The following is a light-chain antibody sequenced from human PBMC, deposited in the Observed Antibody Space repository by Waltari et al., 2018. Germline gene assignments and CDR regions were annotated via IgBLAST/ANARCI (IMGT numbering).Light chain of an antibody. CDR3: HQSSSLPT. Sequence: EIVMAQSPASLSVSPGERAIFSCRASQSVTTNVAWYQQKPGQPPRLLIYGASTRATDIPARFSGSGSGTEFTLTITSPQSEDAAAYYCHQSSSLPTFGQGTKVEIK. CDR1: QSVTTN. CDR2: GAS. V-gene: IGKV3-15*01. J-gene: IGKJ1*01.